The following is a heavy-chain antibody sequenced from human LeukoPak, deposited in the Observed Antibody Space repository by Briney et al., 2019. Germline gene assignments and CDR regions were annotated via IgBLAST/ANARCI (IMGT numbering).Heavy chain of an antibody. V-gene: IGHV4-31*11. Sequence: SETLSLTCAVYGGSFSGYYWSWIRQHPGKGLEWIGYIYYSGSTYYNPSLKSRVTISVDTSKNQFSLKLSSVTAADTAVYYCARAVIDSSGYYLGDWFDPWGQGTLVTVSS. CDR1: GGSFSGYY. D-gene: IGHD3-22*01. CDR2: IYYSGST. CDR3: ARAVIDSSGYYLGDWFDP. J-gene: IGHJ5*02.